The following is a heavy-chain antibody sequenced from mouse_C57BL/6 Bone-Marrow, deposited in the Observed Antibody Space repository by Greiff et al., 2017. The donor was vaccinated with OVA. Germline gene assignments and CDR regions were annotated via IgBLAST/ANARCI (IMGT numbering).Heavy chain of an antibody. V-gene: IGHV1-26*01. J-gene: IGHJ4*01. Sequence: VQLQQSGPELVKPGASVKISCKASGYTFTDYYMNWVKQSHGKSLEWIGDINPNNGGTSYNQKFKGKATLTVDKSSSTAYMELRSLTSEDSAVYYCALRGYYYGRMDYWGQGTSVTVSS. CDR2: INPNNGGT. D-gene: IGHD1-1*01. CDR1: GYTFTDYY. CDR3: ALRGYYYGRMDY.